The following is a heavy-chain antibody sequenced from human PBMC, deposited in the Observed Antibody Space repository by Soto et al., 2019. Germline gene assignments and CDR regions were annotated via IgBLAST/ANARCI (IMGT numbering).Heavy chain of an antibody. CDR3: ARGPIPYCGGDCYSQAFDI. J-gene: IGHJ3*02. V-gene: IGHV1-69*13. CDR1: GCTFSSYA. CDR2: IIPIFGTA. Sequence: SVKVSCKASGCTFSSYAISWVRQAPGQGLEWMGGIIPIFGTANYAQKFQGRVTITADESTSTAYMELSSLRSEDTAVYYCARGPIPYCGGDCYSQAFDIWGQGTMVTVSS. D-gene: IGHD2-21*02.